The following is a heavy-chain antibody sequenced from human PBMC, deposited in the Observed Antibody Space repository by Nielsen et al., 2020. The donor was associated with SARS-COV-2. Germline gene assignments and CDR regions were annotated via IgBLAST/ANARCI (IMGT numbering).Heavy chain of an antibody. Sequence: ASVKVSCKASGYTFTSYGISWVRQAPGQGLEWMGWISAYNGNTNYAQKLQGRVTMTTDTSTSTAYMELRSLRSDDTAVYYCARDWQQLVRGYYYYYMDVWGKGTTVTVSS. CDR1: GYTFTSYG. J-gene: IGHJ6*03. D-gene: IGHD6-6*01. CDR2: ISAYNGNT. CDR3: ARDWQQLVRGYYYYYMDV. V-gene: IGHV1-18*01.